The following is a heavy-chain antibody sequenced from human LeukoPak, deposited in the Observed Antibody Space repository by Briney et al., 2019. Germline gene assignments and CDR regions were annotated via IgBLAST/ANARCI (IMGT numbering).Heavy chain of an antibody. V-gene: IGHV3-74*01. J-gene: IGHJ4*02. Sequence: QTGGSLRLSCAASGFTFSSYWMHWVRQAPGRGLVWVSHINSDGSSTSYADSVKGRFTISRDNAKNTLYLQMNSLRAEDTAVYYCARTVEYSSSWRSYYFDYWGQGTLVTVSS. CDR1: GFTFSSYW. D-gene: IGHD6-13*01. CDR3: ARTVEYSSSWRSYYFDY. CDR2: INSDGSST.